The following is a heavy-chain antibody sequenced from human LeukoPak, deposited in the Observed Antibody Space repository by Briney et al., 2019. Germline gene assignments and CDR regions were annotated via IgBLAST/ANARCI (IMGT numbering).Heavy chain of an antibody. D-gene: IGHD2-21*01. J-gene: IGHJ5*02. CDR1: GFTFSSYA. Sequence: GRSLRLSCAASGFTFSSYAMHWVRQAPGKGLEWVAVVSYDGTQKKYADSVKGRFTISRGNSKNTLYLQMDSLRVEDMAVYYCARSPVATAVNYWFDPWGQGTLVTVSS. CDR3: ARSPVATAVNYWFDP. V-gene: IGHV3-30*01. CDR2: VSYDGTQK.